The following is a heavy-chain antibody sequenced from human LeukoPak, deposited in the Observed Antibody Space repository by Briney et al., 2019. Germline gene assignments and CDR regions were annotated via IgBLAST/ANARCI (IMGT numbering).Heavy chain of an antibody. V-gene: IGHV1-18*04. CDR3: ARDTYYYDSSGYSGWFDP. CDR2: ISGYNGNT. Sequence: ASVKVSCKASGYTFTGHYMHWVRQAPGQGLEWMGWISGYNGNTNYAQKVQGRVTMTTDTSTSTAYMELRSLRSDDTAVYYCARDTYYYDSSGYSGWFDPWGRGTLVTVSS. D-gene: IGHD3-22*01. J-gene: IGHJ5*02. CDR1: GYTFTGHY.